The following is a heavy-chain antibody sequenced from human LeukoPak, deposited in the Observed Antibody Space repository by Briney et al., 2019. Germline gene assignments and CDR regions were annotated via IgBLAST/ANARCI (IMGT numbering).Heavy chain of an antibody. D-gene: IGHD3-22*01. V-gene: IGHV1-18*01. J-gene: IGHJ5*02. Sequence: ASVKVSCKASGYTFTSYGISWVRQAPGQGLEWMGWISAYNGNTNYAQKLQGRVTMTTDTSTSTAYMELRSLRSDDTAVYYCARDPTTMIVVERWFDPWGQGTLVTVSS. CDR1: GYTFTSYG. CDR3: ARDPTTMIVVERWFDP. CDR2: ISAYNGNT.